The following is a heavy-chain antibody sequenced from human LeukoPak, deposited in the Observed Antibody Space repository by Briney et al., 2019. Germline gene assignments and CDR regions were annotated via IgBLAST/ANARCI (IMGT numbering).Heavy chain of an antibody. CDR3: AKDRAEYSSSWFDY. Sequence: PGGSLRLPCAASGFTFDDYAMHWVRQAPGKGLEWVSLISGDGGSTYYADSVKGRFTISRDNSKNSLYLQMNSLRTEDTALYYCAKDRAEYSSSWFDYWGQGTLVTVSS. D-gene: IGHD6-13*01. V-gene: IGHV3-43*02. CDR1: GFTFDDYA. J-gene: IGHJ4*02. CDR2: ISGDGGST.